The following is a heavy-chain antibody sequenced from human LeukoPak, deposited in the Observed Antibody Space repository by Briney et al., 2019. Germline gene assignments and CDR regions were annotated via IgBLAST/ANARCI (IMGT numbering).Heavy chain of an antibody. Sequence: PSETLSLTCTGSGGSISSSSYYWGWIRQPPGKGLEWIGSIYYSGSPYYNPSLKSRVTISVDTSKKQFSLKLSSVTAADTAVYYCARNSGWYGVSWGQGTLVTVSS. CDR3: ARNSGWYGVS. CDR2: IYYSGSP. D-gene: IGHD6-19*01. CDR1: GGSISSSSYY. V-gene: IGHV4-39*01. J-gene: IGHJ4*02.